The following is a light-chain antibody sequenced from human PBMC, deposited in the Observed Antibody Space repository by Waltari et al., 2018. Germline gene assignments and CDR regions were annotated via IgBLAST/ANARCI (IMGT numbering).Light chain of an antibody. Sequence: DIQMTQSPSSLSASVGDTVTITCRSSQNISTYLNWYQQRLGKAPNLLIYLASKLQTGVPSRFSGSGSETDFTLTISGLQPEDFATYYCQQGSTTRTFGQGTKVE. CDR2: LAS. CDR1: QNISTY. V-gene: IGKV1-39*01. J-gene: IGKJ1*01. CDR3: QQGSTTRT.